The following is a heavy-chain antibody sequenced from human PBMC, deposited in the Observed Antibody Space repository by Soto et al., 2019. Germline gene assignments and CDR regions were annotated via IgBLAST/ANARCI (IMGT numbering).Heavy chain of an antibody. CDR1: GFTFSGYG. Sequence: GGSLRLSCAASGFTFSGYGMHWVRQAPGKGLEWVAVIWYDGSNKYYADSVKGRFTISRDSSKNTLYLQMNSLRAEDTAVYYCARRGYSSSGLKNYYYYYMDVWGKGTTVTVSS. CDR3: ARRGYSSSGLKNYYYYYMDV. D-gene: IGHD6-13*01. J-gene: IGHJ6*03. V-gene: IGHV3-33*01. CDR2: IWYDGSNK.